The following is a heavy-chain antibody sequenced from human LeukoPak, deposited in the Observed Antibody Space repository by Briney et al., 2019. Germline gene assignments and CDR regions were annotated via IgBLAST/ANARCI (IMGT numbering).Heavy chain of an antibody. D-gene: IGHD6-13*01. CDR2: IYYSGST. CDR3: ARLQGIAAAGDY. Sequence: SETLSLTCTVSGYSISSGYYWGWIRQPPGKGLEWIGSIYYSGSTYYNPSLKSRVTISVDTSKNQFSLKLSSVTAADTAVYYCARLQGIAAAGDYWGQGTLVTVSS. CDR1: GYSISSGYY. J-gene: IGHJ4*02. V-gene: IGHV4-38-2*02.